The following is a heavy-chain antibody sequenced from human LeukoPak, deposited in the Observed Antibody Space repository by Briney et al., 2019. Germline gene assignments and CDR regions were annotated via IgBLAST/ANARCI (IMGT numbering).Heavy chain of an antibody. Sequence: ASVKVSCKASGYTFTSYDINWVRQATGQGLEWMGWINPNSGGTNYAQKFQGRVTMTRDTSISTAYMELSRLRSDDTAVYYCARARIRGYSSSWYSPLTIDYWGQGTLVTVSS. CDR2: INPNSGGT. D-gene: IGHD6-13*01. J-gene: IGHJ4*02. CDR1: GYTFTSYD. V-gene: IGHV1-2*02. CDR3: ARARIRGYSSSWYSPLTIDY.